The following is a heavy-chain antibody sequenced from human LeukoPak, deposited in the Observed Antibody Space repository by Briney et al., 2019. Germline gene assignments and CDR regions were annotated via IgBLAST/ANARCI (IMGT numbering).Heavy chain of an antibody. Sequence: PSETLSLTCTVSGGSISNYYWSWIRQPPGEGLEWIGYIFYSGSTNYNPSLKSRVTISVDTSKNQFPLKLSSVTAADTAVYYCARRGYCTGAICYSFDSWGQGTLVTVSS. D-gene: IGHD2-15*01. J-gene: IGHJ4*02. V-gene: IGHV4-59*08. CDR1: GGSISNYY. CDR3: ARRGYCTGAICYSFDS. CDR2: IFYSGST.